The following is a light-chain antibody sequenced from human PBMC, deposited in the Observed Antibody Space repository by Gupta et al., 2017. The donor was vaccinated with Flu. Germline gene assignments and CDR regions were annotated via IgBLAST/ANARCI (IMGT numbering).Light chain of an antibody. CDR1: QDISDY. CDR2: EAS. CDR3: PQYNHSPQGVT. J-gene: IGKJ3*01. V-gene: IGKV1-33*01. Sequence: IQLTQSPSSLSASVGDRVTITCQASQDISDYLKWYQQRAGQAPNLLGYEASHWETGVPSRFSGGGSGTDFTRTSSSLQPEDYARYNCPQYNHSPQGVTCGPGTKV.